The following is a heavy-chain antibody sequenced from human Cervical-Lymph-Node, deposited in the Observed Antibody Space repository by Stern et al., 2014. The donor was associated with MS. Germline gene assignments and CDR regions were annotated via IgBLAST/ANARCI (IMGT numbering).Heavy chain of an antibody. Sequence: MQLVESGGGVVQPGRSLRLSCAASGFSVSSHSMHWVRQAHGKGLEWVTYISYDGSKKKYADSVRGRFTIARDTSKNTLVLQMNSLRVEDTALYYCAREDYRNYSPYIDYWGQGTRVTVSS. CDR3: AREDYRNYSPYIDY. V-gene: IGHV3-30-3*01. D-gene: IGHD4-11*01. J-gene: IGHJ4*02. CDR1: GFSVSSHS. CDR2: ISYDGSKK.